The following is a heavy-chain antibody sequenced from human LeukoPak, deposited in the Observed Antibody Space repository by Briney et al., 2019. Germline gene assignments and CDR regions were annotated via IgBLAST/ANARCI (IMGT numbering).Heavy chain of an antibody. Sequence: PGGSLRLSCAASGFTFSGYSMNWVRQAPGKGLEWVSSISSSSSYIYYADSVKGRFTISRDNAKNSLYLQMNSLRAEDTAVYYCARVFGVVQQGDSMDVWGQGTTVTVSS. CDR1: GFTFSGYS. D-gene: IGHD3-3*01. CDR2: ISSSSSYI. V-gene: IGHV3-21*01. J-gene: IGHJ6*02. CDR3: ARVFGVVQQGDSMDV.